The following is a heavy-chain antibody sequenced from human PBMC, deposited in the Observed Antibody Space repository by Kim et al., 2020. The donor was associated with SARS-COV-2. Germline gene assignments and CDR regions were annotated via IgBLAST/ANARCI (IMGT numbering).Heavy chain of an antibody. CDR2: DSYT. J-gene: IGHJ6*02. Sequence: DSYTNYSPSFQGHVTISADKSISTAYLQWSSLKASDTAMYYCAREGMDVWGQGTTVTVSS. V-gene: IGHV5-10-1*01. CDR3: AREGMDV.